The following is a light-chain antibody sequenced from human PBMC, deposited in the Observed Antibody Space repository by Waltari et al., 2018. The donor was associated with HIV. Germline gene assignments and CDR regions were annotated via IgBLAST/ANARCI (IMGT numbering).Light chain of an antibody. CDR2: GDD. CDR3: GDWDDSLSGQAV. Sequence: QSVLHQPASVSGTPGQGVTIPCSGSSSHIGSNPATLYQQLPAAAPKLFIFGDDLRPSGVPDRFSGSKSGTSASLDISGLQFEDEAVYFCGDWDDSLSGQAVFGGGTMLTVL. V-gene: IGLV1-44*01. J-gene: IGLJ2*01. CDR1: SSHIGSNP.